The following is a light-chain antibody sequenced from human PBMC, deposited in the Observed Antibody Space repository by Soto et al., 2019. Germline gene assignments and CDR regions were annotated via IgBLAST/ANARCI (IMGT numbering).Light chain of an antibody. CDR3: AAWDDSLNGWV. J-gene: IGLJ3*02. CDR2: NNN. CDR1: RASIGSNT. Sequence: QSVLTQPPSASGTPGQRVTISCSGSRASIGSNTVTWYQHLPGAAPKLLVYNNNQRPSGVPDRFSGSKSGTSASLAISGLQSEDEADYYCAAWDDSLNGWVFGGGTKLTVL. V-gene: IGLV1-44*01.